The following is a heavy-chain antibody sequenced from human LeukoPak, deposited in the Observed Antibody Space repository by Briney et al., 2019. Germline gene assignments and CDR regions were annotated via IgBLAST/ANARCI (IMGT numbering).Heavy chain of an antibody. CDR3: ARGWNWFDP. V-gene: IGHV3-30-3*01. Sequence: GGSLRLSCAASGFTFSSYAVHWVRQAPGKGLEWVAVISYDGSNKYYADSVKGRFTISRDNSKNTLYLQMNSLRAEDTAVYYCARGWNWFDPWGQGNLVTVSS. D-gene: IGHD6-13*01. CDR2: ISYDGSNK. J-gene: IGHJ5*02. CDR1: GFTFSSYA.